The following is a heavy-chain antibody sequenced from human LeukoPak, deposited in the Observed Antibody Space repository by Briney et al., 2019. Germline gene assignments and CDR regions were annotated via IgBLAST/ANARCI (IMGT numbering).Heavy chain of an antibody. CDR1: GYTFTDYS. J-gene: IGHJ4*02. CDR2: INFNSGGT. CDR3: ARDKRLGYCSSTSCYNYYFDY. D-gene: IGHD2-2*01. V-gene: IGHV1-2*02. Sequence: ASVKVSCKASGYTFTDYSMHWVRQAPGQGLEWMGWINFNSGGTNYAQKFQGRVTTTRDTSISTTYMELSRLRSDDTAVYYCARDKRLGYCSSTSCYNYYFDYWGQGTLVTVSS.